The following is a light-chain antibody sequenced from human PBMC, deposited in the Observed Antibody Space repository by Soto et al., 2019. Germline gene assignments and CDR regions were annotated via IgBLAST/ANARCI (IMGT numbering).Light chain of an antibody. V-gene: IGLV1-47*02. CDR3: ATRDNSLSRWV. J-gene: IGLJ3*02. Sequence: QSVLTQPPSASGTPAQRVTISCSGSSSNIGTNYVYWYKQLPGTAPKLLIYCNDQRPSGVPDRLSGSKSGTSASLAISGLRSEDEADYYCATRDNSLSRWVFGGGTKLTVL. CDR2: CND. CDR1: SSNIGTNY.